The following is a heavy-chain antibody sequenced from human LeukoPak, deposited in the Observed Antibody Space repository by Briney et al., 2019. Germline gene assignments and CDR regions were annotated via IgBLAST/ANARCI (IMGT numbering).Heavy chain of an antibody. J-gene: IGHJ3*01. CDR2: IWADGNRK. CDR3: ARDSAAHDNDFDV. Sequence: GGSLRLSCAASGFTFRNYVIHWVRQAPGKGLEWVAVIWADGNRKHHADSVEGRFAISRDNSKNILYLQMNNLRAEDTALYYCARDSAAHDNDFDVWGQGTMVTVSS. CDR1: GFTFRNYV. V-gene: IGHV3-33*08. D-gene: IGHD6-25*01.